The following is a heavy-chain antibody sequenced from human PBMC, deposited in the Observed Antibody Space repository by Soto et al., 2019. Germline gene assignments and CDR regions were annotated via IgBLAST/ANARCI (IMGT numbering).Heavy chain of an antibody. CDR1: GFTFSSYG. CDR3: AKDGAAAGPEDNYYYGMDV. V-gene: IGHV3-30*18. CDR2: ISYDGSNK. J-gene: IGHJ6*02. D-gene: IGHD6-13*01. Sequence: GGSLRLSCAASGFTFSSYGMHWVRQAPGKGLEWVAVISYDGSNKYYADSVKGRFTISRDNSKNTLYLQMNSLRAEDTAVYYCAKDGAAAGPEDNYYYGMDVWGQGTTVTVSS.